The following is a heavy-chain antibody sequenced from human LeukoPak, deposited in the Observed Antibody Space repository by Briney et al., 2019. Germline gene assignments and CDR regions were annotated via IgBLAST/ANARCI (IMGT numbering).Heavy chain of an antibody. D-gene: IGHD2-15*01. J-gene: IGHJ4*02. CDR1: GFTVSSNY. CDR3: ARARSGGTDY. V-gene: IGHV3-53*01. Sequence: GGSLGLSCAASGFTVSSNYMSWVRQAPGKRLEWVSVIYSGGSTYYADSVKGRFTISRDNSKNTLYLQMNSLRAEDTAVYYCARARSGGTDYWGQGTLVTVSS. CDR2: IYSGGST.